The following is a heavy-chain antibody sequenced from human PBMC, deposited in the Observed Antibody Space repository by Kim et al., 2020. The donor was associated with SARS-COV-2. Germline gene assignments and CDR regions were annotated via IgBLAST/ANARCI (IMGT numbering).Heavy chain of an antibody. J-gene: IGHJ4*02. V-gene: IGHV3-9*01. D-gene: IGHD7-27*01. CDR3: AKGVWGSYYFDY. Sequence: ADSVKGRFSISRNNDKNSLYLQLDSLRPEDTALYYCAKGVWGSYYFDYWGQGTLVTDSS.